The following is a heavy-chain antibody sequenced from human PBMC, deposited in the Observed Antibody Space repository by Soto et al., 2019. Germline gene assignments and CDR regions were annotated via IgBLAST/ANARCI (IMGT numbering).Heavy chain of an antibody. CDR3: ARVSARSTVTTRAKKVGIGYYYMDV. J-gene: IGHJ6*03. V-gene: IGHV1-8*01. D-gene: IGHD4-17*01. CDR1: GYTFTSYD. Sequence: ASVKVSCKASGYTFTSYDINWVRQATGQGLEWMGWMNPNSGNTGYAQKFQGRVTMTRNTSISTAYMELSSLRSEDTAVYHCARVSARSTVTTRAKKVGIGYYYMDVWGKGTTVTVSS. CDR2: MNPNSGNT.